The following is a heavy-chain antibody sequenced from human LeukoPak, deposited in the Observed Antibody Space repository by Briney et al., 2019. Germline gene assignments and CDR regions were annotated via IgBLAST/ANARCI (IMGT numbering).Heavy chain of an antibody. CDR3: ARDLPYSSSGLRVSYFDY. J-gene: IGHJ4*02. CDR2: ISTYNGNT. V-gene: IGHV1-18*01. Sequence: ASVKVSCKASGFTFTTYGISWVRQAPGQGLEWMGWISTYNGNTNTDYAQKLQGRVTMTTDTSTSTAYMELRSLRSDDTAVYYCARDLPYSSSGLRVSYFDYWGQGTLVTVSS. CDR1: GFTFTTYG. D-gene: IGHD6-13*01.